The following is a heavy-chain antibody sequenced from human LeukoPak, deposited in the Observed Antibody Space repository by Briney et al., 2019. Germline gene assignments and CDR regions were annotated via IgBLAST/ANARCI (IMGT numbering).Heavy chain of an antibody. CDR3: ARENGDYELDAFDI. V-gene: IGHV1-18*01. CDR2: ISAYNGNT. J-gene: IGHJ3*02. D-gene: IGHD4-17*01. CDR1: GYTFTSYG. Sequence: ASVKVSCKASGYTFTSYGISWVRQAPGQGLEWMGWISAYNGNTNYAQKLQGRVTMTTDTSTSTAYMELRSLRSDDTAVYYCARENGDYELDAFDIWGQGTMVTASS.